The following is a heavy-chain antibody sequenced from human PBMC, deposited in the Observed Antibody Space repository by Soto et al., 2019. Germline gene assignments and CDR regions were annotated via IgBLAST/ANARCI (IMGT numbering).Heavy chain of an antibody. J-gene: IGHJ5*01. D-gene: IGHD2-15*01. CDR3: GRDCVLATPLGWFDS. CDR2: INPSSGDT. Sequence: QVQLVQSGAEVKKPGASVTFSCKASGYTFIGYYIHWVRQAPGQGLEWMGRINPSSGDTTYEQKFQGRLTMTRDKSISTAYMALSSPRSDDTAVYYCGRDCVLATPLGWFDSWGQGALVTVSS. V-gene: IGHV1-2*06. CDR1: GYTFIGYY.